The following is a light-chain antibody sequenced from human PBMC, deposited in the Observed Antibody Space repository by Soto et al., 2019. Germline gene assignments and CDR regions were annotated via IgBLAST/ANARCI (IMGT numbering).Light chain of an antibody. CDR1: SSNIGGNY. CDR2: DNY. CDR3: GTWDSSLDTVV. Sequence: QSVLAQPPSISAAPGQKVTISCSGSSSNIGGNYVSWYQHVPRTASKLLIYDNYKRASGSPDRFSASKSGTSATLGITGLQTGDEADYYCGTWDSSLDTVVFGGGTKLTVL. J-gene: IGLJ2*01. V-gene: IGLV1-51*01.